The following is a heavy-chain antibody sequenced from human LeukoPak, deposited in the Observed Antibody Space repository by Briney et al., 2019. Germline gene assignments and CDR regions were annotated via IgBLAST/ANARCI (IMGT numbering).Heavy chain of an antibody. CDR2: IYTSGST. D-gene: IGHD1-26*01. CDR1: GGSISSYY. Sequence: SETLSLTCTVSGGSISSYYWSWIRQPAGKGLEWIGRIYTSGSTNYNPSLKSRVTMSVDTSKNQFSLKLSSVTAADTAVYYCSYSGSYRGDFQHWGQGTLVTVSS. CDR3: SYSGSYRGDFQH. V-gene: IGHV4-4*07. J-gene: IGHJ1*01.